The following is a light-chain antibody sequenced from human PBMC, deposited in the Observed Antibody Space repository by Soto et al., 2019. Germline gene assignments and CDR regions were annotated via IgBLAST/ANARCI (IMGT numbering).Light chain of an antibody. CDR2: GAS. J-gene: IGKJ1*01. V-gene: IGKV3-20*01. CDR3: QQYGGSTRT. CDR1: QSVTTQ. Sequence: IVLTQSPGTLSLSPGETATLSCRASQSVTTQLAWYQQKRGRAPRPIIHGASRRATGIPDRISGSGSGTDFTLTISRVEPEDVAVYYCQQYGGSTRTFGQGTKVDIK.